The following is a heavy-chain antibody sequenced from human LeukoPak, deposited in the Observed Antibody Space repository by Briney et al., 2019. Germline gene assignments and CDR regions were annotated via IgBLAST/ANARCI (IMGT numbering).Heavy chain of an antibody. J-gene: IGHJ4*02. CDR2: INPNNGGT. CDR1: GHTFTGYY. V-gene: IGHV1-2*02. CDR3: ASGPSLGTTHPYFDY. Sequence: GASVKVSCKESGHTFTGYYIHWLRQAPGEGLEWMGWINPNNGGTNYAQRFQGRVTMTRDTSISTAYMEMSRLSFDDTAVYYCASGPSLGTTHPYFDYWGQGILVTVSS. D-gene: IGHD2-15*01.